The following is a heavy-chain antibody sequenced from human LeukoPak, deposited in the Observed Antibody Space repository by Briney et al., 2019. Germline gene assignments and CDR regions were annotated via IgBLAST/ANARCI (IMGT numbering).Heavy chain of an antibody. Sequence: PSQTLSLTCTVSGGSISSGGYYWSWIRQPPGKGLEWIGYIYHSGSTYYNPSLKSRVTISVDRSKNQFSLKLSSVTAADTAVYYCARASPAHSGVDYWGQGTLVTVSS. V-gene: IGHV4-30-2*01. CDR1: GGSISSGGYY. D-gene: IGHD1-1*01. CDR3: ARASPAHSGVDY. CDR2: IYHSGST. J-gene: IGHJ4*02.